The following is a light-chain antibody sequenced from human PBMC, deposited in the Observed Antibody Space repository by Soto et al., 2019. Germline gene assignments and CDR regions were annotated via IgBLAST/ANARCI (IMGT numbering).Light chain of an antibody. CDR3: SSYTSSSTD. CDR1: SSDVGGYNY. Sequence: QSVLTQPASVSGSPGQSITISCTGTSSDVGGYNYVSWYQQHPGKAPKLMIYEVSNRPSGVSNRFSGSKSGNTASLTISGLQAEDEDDYYCSSYTSSSTDFGTGTKLTVL. J-gene: IGLJ1*01. V-gene: IGLV2-14*01. CDR2: EVS.